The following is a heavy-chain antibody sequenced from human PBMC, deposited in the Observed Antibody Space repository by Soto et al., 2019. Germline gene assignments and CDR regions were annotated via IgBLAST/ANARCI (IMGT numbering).Heavy chain of an antibody. Sequence: GGSLRLSCAASGFTFSSYAMHWVRQAPGKGLEWVAVISYDGSNKYYADSVKGRFTISRDNSKNTLYLQMNSLRAEDTAVYYCAREHMGLTPAYHYGMDVWGQGTTVTVSS. J-gene: IGHJ6*02. V-gene: IGHV3-30-3*01. CDR1: GFTFSSYA. CDR3: AREHMGLTPAYHYGMDV. D-gene: IGHD1-26*01. CDR2: ISYDGSNK.